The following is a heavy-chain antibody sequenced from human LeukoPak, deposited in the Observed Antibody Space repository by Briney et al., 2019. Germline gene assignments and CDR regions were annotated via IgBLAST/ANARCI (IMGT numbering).Heavy chain of an antibody. CDR2: VSGSGGST. V-gene: IGHV3-23*01. CDR1: GVTFSSFA. CDR3: AKDMANYYDSSGYYPFDY. Sequence: PGGSLRLSCAASGVTFSSFAMTWGRQAPGQGLRGGSGVSGSGGSTYYADSVKGRFTISRDKPKNTLSLQMNSLRAEDTALYYCAKDMANYYDSSGYYPFDYWGQGTLVTVSP. D-gene: IGHD3-22*01. J-gene: IGHJ4*02.